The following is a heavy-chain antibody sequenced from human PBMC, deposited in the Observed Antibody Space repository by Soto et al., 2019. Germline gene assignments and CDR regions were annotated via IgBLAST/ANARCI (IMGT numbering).Heavy chain of an antibody. CDR3: AREAAAGTHFDY. J-gene: IGHJ4*02. CDR2: IKKDGSEK. V-gene: IGHV3-7*01. Sequence: GGSLRLSCAASGFSFSSYWMSWVRQAPGKGLEWVANIKKDGSEKYYVDSVKGRFTISRDNAKNSLYLQMNSLRAEDTAVYYCAREAAAGTHFDYWGQGTLVTVSS. D-gene: IGHD6-13*01. CDR1: GFSFSSYW.